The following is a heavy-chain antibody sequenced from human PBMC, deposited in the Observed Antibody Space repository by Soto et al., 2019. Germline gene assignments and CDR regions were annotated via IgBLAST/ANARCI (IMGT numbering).Heavy chain of an antibody. Sequence: GGSLRLSCAVSGFNVSGYSMSWVRQAPGKGLEWVASISRDATYRYYTDSVKGRFTISRHNAKDSLYLQMNSLRGEDTAVYFCARGRGAGGGGTVFVYWGQGTLVTVS. CDR3: ARGRGAGGGGTVFVY. D-gene: IGHD3-16*01. CDR2: ISRDATYR. V-gene: IGHV3-21*01. J-gene: IGHJ4*01. CDR1: GFNVSGYS.